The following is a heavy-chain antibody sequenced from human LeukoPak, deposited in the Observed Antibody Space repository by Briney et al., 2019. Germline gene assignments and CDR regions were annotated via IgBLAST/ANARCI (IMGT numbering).Heavy chain of an antibody. CDR2: IKQDANEK. CDR1: GFTFPRHW. D-gene: IGHD6-19*01. V-gene: IGHV3-7*03. Sequence: GGSLRLSCAASGFTFPRHWMSWVRQAPRKGLEWVANIKQDANEKNYVDSVKGRFTISRDNSKNTLYLQMNSLRAEDTAVYYCAKASSGWYLGYYYGMDVWGQGTTVTVSS. J-gene: IGHJ6*02. CDR3: AKASSGWYLGYYYGMDV.